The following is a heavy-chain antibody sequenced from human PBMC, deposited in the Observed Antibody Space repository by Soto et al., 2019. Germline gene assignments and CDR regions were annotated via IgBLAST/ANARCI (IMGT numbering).Heavy chain of an antibody. J-gene: IGHJ4*02. CDR3: ARVSSAANLPFDY. Sequence: PSETLSLTCAVSGGSISSSNWWSWVRQPPGKGLEWIGEIYHSGSTNYNPSLKSRVTISVDKSKNQFSLKLSSVTAADTAVYYRARVSSAANLPFDYWGQGTLVTVSS. CDR1: GGSISSSNW. D-gene: IGHD2-2*01. V-gene: IGHV4-4*02. CDR2: IYHSGST.